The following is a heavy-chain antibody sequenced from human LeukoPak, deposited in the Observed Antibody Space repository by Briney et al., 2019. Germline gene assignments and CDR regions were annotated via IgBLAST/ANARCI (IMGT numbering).Heavy chain of an antibody. D-gene: IGHD6-13*01. CDR3: GRTERAAAAGRF. CDR1: VYTFTIYG. Sequence: GATVSLSREASVYTFTIYGISGVPQAPGQGLEWVVGISACKGNTNYTQKLQGRVPMTTDTSTSTAYMELRSLRSDDTAVYYCGRTERAAAAGRFWGQGTLVTVSS. J-gene: IGHJ4*02. CDR2: ISACKGNT. V-gene: IGHV1-18*01.